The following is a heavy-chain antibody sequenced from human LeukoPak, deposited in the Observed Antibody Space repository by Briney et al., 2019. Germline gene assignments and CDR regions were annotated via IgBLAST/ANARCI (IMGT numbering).Heavy chain of an antibody. CDR1: GFTVSSSY. D-gene: IGHD1-26*01. CDR2: LYPGGST. V-gene: IGHV3-66*01. J-gene: IGHJ1*01. Sequence: GGSLRLSCAASGFTVSSSYMSWVRQAPGKGLELVSVLYPGGSTYIADSVKGRFSISGDNSNNTLNLQMNSLRVEDTAVYYCARDRGGSYLQGYFLHWGQGSLVIVSS. CDR3: ARDRGGSYLQGYFLH.